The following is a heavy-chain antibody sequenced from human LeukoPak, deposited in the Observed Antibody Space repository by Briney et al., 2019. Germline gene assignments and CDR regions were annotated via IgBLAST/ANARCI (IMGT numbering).Heavy chain of an antibody. CDR3: AREPTSGREPTSGRPLDY. V-gene: IGHV4-39*07. CDR1: GGSISSSSYY. Sequence: KPSETLSLTCTVSGGSISSSSYYWGWIRQPPGKGLEWIGSIYYSGSTYYNPSLKSRVTISVDTSKNQFSLKLTSVTAADTAVYYCAREPTSGREPTSGRPLDYWGQGTLVTVSS. J-gene: IGHJ4*02. D-gene: IGHD5-12*01. CDR2: IYYSGST.